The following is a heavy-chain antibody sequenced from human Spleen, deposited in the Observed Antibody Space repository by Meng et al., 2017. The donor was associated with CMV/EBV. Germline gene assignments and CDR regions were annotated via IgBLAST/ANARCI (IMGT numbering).Heavy chain of an antibody. D-gene: IGHD2-2*01. CDR1: GFTVSSNY. J-gene: IGHJ4*02. Sequence: GGSLRLSCAASGFTVSSNYMSWVRQAPGKGLEWVSVIYSGGSTYYADSVKGRFTISRDNAKNSLYLQMNSLRAEDTAVYYCATGRYCSSNGCPFGSAYYFDYWGQGTLVTVSS. CDR2: IYSGGST. CDR3: ATGRYCSSNGCPFGSAYYFDY. V-gene: IGHV3-53*01.